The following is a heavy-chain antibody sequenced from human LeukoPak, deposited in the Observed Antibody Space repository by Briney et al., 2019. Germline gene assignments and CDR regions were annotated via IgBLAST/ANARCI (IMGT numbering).Heavy chain of an antibody. D-gene: IGHD2-2*01. CDR2: INHSGST. CDR1: DGSFSGYY. CDR3: ARGMIGYCSSTSCFNWFDP. V-gene: IGHV4-34*01. Sequence: SETLSLTCAVYDGSFSGYYWSWIRQPPGKGLEWIGEINHSGSTNYNPSLKSRVTISVDTSKNQFSLKLSSVTAADTSVYYCARGMIGYCSSTSCFNWFDPWGQGTLVTVSS. J-gene: IGHJ5*02.